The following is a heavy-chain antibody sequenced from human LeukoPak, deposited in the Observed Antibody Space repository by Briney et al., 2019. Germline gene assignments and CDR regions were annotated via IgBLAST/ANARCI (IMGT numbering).Heavy chain of an antibody. Sequence: ASVKVSCKASGYTFTSYGISWVRQATGQGLEWMGWMNPNSGNTGYAQKFQGRVTMTRNTSISTAYMELSSLRSEDTAVYYCARGDKYYDYVWGSYRGYGMDVWGQGTTVTVSS. V-gene: IGHV1-8*02. CDR2: MNPNSGNT. J-gene: IGHJ6*02. CDR3: ARGDKYYDYVWGSYRGYGMDV. D-gene: IGHD3-16*02. CDR1: GYTFTSYG.